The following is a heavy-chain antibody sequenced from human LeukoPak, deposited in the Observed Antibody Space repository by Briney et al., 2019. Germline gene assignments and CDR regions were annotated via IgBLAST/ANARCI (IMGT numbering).Heavy chain of an antibody. CDR1: GGSISSYY. CDR2: IYYSGST. CDR3: AARSLKGYDYVWGSYLH. J-gene: IGHJ4*02. Sequence: SETLSLTCTVSGGSISSYYWSWIRQPPGKGLEWIGYIYYSGSTNYNPPLKSRVTISVDTSKNQFSLKLSSVTAADTAVYYCAARSLKGYDYVWGSYLHWGQGTLVTVSS. V-gene: IGHV4-59*12. D-gene: IGHD3-16*02.